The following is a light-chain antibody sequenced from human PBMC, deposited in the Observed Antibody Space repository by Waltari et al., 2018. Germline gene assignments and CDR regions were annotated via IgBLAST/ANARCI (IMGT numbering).Light chain of an antibody. J-gene: IGLJ1*01. Sequence: QSALTQPRSVSGSPGQAVTISCTGTSSDVGGYNFVSWYQQHPGKAPKLRIYDVTKRPSGVPDRFSGSKSGNTASLTISGLQAEDEADYYFCSYAGSYTYVFGTGTKVTVL. CDR1: SSDVGGYNF. CDR3: CSYAGSYTYV. CDR2: DVT. V-gene: IGLV2-11*01.